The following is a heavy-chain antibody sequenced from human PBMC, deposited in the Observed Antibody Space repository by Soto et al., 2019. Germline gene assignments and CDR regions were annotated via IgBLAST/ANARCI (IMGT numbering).Heavy chain of an antibody. CDR2: IIVSHGRP. Sequence: QVQLVQSGAEVKEPGASVKVSCKASGYTFTSHIIHWARQAPGQGLEWMGWIIVSHGRPRIAPHFQGRVTLTTDTSATTAYMELNSLTSEDTAVYFCAREPEDGVPGDFWGQGTLVVVSS. J-gene: IGHJ4*02. CDR1: GYTFTSHI. D-gene: IGHD3-3*01. CDR3: AREPEDGVPGDF. V-gene: IGHV1-3*01.